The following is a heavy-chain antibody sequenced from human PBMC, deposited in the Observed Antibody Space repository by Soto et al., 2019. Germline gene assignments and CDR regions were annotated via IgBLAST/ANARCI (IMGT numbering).Heavy chain of an antibody. J-gene: IGHJ4*02. CDR3: AKSGQLDY. D-gene: IGHD6-6*01. CDR1: GFSFSNYG. Sequence: GGSLRLSCAASGFSFSNYGMTWVRQAPGKGLEWVSTISASGGTTYYADSVKGRFTISRDNSRNTLHLQMSSLRVDDTAIYYCAKSGQLDYCGQGTLVTISS. V-gene: IGHV3-23*01. CDR2: ISASGGTT.